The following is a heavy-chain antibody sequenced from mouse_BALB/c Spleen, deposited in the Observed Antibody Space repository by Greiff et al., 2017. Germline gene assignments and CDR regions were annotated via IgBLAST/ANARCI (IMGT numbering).Heavy chain of an antibody. CDR1: GFSLTGYG. D-gene: IGHD2-1*01. CDR2: IWGDGST. CDR3: AREGDYGNYGYFDV. Sequence: VQLQQSGPGLVAPSQSLSITCTVSGFSLTGYGVNWVRQPPGKGLEWLGMIWGDGSTDYNSALKSRLSISKDNSKSQVFLKMNSLQTDDTARYYCAREGDYGNYGYFDVWGAGTTVTVSS. V-gene: IGHV2-6-7*01. J-gene: IGHJ1*01.